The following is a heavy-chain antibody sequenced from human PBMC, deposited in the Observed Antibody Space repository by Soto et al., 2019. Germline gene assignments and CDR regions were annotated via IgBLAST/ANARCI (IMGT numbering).Heavy chain of an antibody. Sequence: PGGSLRLSCAASGFTFRSYGMHWVRKAPGKGLEWVAVIWYDGSNKYYADSVKGRFTITRDNSKNTLYLQRTSLRAEDTAVYYCAKDLIGFATVTHPDYWGQGTLVTVS. J-gene: IGHJ4*02. CDR2: IWYDGSNK. CDR3: AKDLIGFATVTHPDY. CDR1: GFTFRSYG. V-gene: IGHV3-30*02. D-gene: IGHD4-17*01.